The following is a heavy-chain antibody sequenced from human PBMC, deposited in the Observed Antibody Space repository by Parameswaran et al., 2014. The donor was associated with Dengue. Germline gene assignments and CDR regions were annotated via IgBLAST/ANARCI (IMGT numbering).Heavy chain of an antibody. V-gene: IGHV1-8*01. J-gene: IGHJ3*02. CDR2: MNPNSGNT. Sequence: WVRQAPGQGLEWMGWMNPNSGNTGYAQKFQGRVTMTRNTSISTAYMELSSLRSEDTAVYYCARTDCSSTSCYTHDAFDIWGQGTMVTVSS. CDR3: ARTDCSSTSCYTHDAFDI. D-gene: IGHD2-2*02.